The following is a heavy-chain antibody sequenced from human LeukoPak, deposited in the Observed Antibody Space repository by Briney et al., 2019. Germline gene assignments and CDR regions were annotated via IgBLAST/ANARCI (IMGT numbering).Heavy chain of an antibody. Sequence: GSLRLSCAASGFTFSSYSMNWVRQPPGKGLEWIGKIYYGRNYKWNSSLKSRGTISVDTSKNQFSLKLSSVTAADTAVYYCATQSSSWHYLEYWGQGTLVTVSS. D-gene: IGHD6-13*01. J-gene: IGHJ4*02. CDR3: ATQSSSWHYLEY. CDR1: GFTFSSYS. CDR2: IYYGRNY. V-gene: IGHV4-34*08.